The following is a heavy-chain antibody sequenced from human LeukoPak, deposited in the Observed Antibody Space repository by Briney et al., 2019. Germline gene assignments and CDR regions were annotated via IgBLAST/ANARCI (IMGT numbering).Heavy chain of an antibody. CDR2: INHSGST. CDR1: GGSFSGYY. V-gene: IGHV4-34*01. Sequence: KPSETLSLTCAVYGGSFSGYYWSWIRQPPGKGLEWIGEINHSGSTNYNPSLKSRVTISVDTSKNQFSLKLSSVTAADTAVYYCARKISSWKLYYYYYMDVWGKGTTVTVSS. CDR3: ARKISSWKLYYYYYMDV. J-gene: IGHJ6*03. D-gene: IGHD6-13*01.